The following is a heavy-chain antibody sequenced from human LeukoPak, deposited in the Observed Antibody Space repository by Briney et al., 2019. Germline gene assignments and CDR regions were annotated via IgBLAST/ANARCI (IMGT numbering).Heavy chain of an antibody. V-gene: IGHV3-21*01. CDR1: GFTVSSYA. CDR2: ISGSSTYI. Sequence: SGGSLRLSCAASGFTVSSYAMSWDRQAPGKGLEWVSSISGSSTYIYYADSVKGRFTISRDNTKNSLYLQMNSLRAEDTAVYYCARDKSRMSTVVRDGMDVWGQGTTVTASS. J-gene: IGHJ6*02. D-gene: IGHD4-11*01. CDR3: ARDKSRMSTVVRDGMDV.